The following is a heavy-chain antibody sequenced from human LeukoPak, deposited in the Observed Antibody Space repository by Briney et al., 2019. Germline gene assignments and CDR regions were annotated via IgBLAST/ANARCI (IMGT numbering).Heavy chain of an antibody. CDR1: GFTFSDYY. D-gene: IGHD6-13*01. J-gene: IGHJ5*02. CDR3: ARVVKGSSWWFDP. Sequence: PGGSLRLSCAAPGFTFSDYYMSWIRQAPGKGLEWVSYISSSGSTIYYADSVKGRFTISRDNAKNSLYLQMNSLRAEDTAVYYCARVVKGSSWWFDPWGQGTLVTASS. V-gene: IGHV3-11*01. CDR2: ISSSGSTI.